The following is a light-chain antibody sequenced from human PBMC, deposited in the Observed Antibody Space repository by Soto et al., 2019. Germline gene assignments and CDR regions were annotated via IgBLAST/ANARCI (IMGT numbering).Light chain of an antibody. CDR1: TGAVTSGYY. CDR3: LLYYGGAYV. Sequence: QAVVTHEPSLTVSPGGTLTLTCASSTGAVTSGYYPNWFQQKPGQAPRALIYNTRNKHSWAPARFSGSLLGGKAALTLSGAQPEDEAEYYCLLYYGGAYVFGAGTKDTVL. CDR2: NTR. V-gene: IGLV7-43*01. J-gene: IGLJ1*01.